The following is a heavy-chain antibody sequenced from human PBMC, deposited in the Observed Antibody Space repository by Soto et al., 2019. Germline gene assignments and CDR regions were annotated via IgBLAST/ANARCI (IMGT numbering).Heavy chain of an antibody. D-gene: IGHD1-26*01. CDR3: ARHREEWELPDYCYGMDV. Sequence: SVKVCCKASGYTFTSYGSSWVRQAPGQGLEWMGWISAYNGNTNYAQKLQGRGTMTTDTPTSTAYMELRSLRSDDTAVYYCARHREEWELPDYCYGMDVWGQGTTVTVYS. CDR2: ISAYNGNT. J-gene: IGHJ6*02. V-gene: IGHV1-18*04. CDR1: GYTFTSYG.